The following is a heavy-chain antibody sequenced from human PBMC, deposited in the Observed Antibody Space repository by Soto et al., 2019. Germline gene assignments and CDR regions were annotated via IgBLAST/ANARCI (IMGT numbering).Heavy chain of an antibody. CDR2: IYYSGST. D-gene: IGHD6-13*01. CDR3: ASRGPNSNSWSNFDY. J-gene: IGHJ4*02. CDR1: GGSISSGGYS. V-gene: IGHV4-61*08. Sequence: SETLSLTCAVSGGSISSGGYSWSWIRQPPGKGLEWIGYIYYSGSTNYNPSLKSRVTIKLSSVTVADTAFYFCASRGPNSNSWSNFDYWGQGTLVTVSS.